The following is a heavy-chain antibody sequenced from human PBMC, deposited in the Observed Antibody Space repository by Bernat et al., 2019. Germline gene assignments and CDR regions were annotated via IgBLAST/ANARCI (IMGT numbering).Heavy chain of an antibody. CDR1: GFTFSSYE. CDR2: ISSSGNTI. D-gene: IGHD6-19*01. V-gene: IGHV3-48*03. CDR3: ARGAMAGTPTRGYYGMDV. Sequence: EVQLVESGGGLVQPGGSLRLSCAASGFTFSSYEMNWVRQAPGKGLEWVSYISSSGNTIYYADSLKGRFTISRDNAKNSLYLQMNSLRAEDTAVYYCARGAMAGTPTRGYYGMDVWGQGTTVTVSS. J-gene: IGHJ6*02.